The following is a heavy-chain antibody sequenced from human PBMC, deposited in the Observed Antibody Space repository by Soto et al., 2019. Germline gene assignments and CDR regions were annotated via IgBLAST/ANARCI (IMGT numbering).Heavy chain of an antibody. CDR2: IWYDGSNK. CDR1: GFTFSSYG. D-gene: IGHD1-26*01. CDR3: ARDPYSKSYSLNYGMDV. Sequence: GGSLRLSCAASGFTFSSYGMHWVRQAPGKGLEWVAVIWYDGSNKYYADSVKGRFTISRVNSKNTLYLQMNSLRAEDTAVYYCARDPYSKSYSLNYGMDVWGQGTTVTVSS. V-gene: IGHV3-33*01. J-gene: IGHJ6*02.